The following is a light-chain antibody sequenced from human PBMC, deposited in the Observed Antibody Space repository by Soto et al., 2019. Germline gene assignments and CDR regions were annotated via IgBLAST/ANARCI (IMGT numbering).Light chain of an antibody. CDR3: CSYAGTSTPYV. CDR1: SRDVGGYNL. V-gene: IGLV2-23*01. Sequence: QSALTEPASVSGSPGQSITISCTGTSRDVGGYNLVSWYQQHPGKAPKLMIYEGSKRPSGVSNRFSCSKSGNTASLTISGLQAADEADYYCCSYAGTSTPYVFGNGTKATVL. J-gene: IGLJ1*01. CDR2: EGS.